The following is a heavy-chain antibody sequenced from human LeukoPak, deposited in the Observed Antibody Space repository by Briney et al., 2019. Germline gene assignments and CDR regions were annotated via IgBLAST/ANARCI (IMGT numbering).Heavy chain of an antibody. Sequence: SETLSLTCAVYGGSFSGYYWSWIRQPPGKGLEWMGEINHSGSTNYNPSLKSRVTISVDTSKNQFSLRLSSVTAADTAVYYCARTTYYYDSSGYFPLDAFDIWGQGTMVTVSS. CDR2: INHSGST. J-gene: IGHJ3*02. D-gene: IGHD3-22*01. CDR1: GGSFSGYY. CDR3: ARTTYYYDSSGYFPLDAFDI. V-gene: IGHV4-34*01.